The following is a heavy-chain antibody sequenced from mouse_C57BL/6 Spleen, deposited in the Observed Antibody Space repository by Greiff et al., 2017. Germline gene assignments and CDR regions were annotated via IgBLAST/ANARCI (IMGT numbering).Heavy chain of an antibody. CDR3: AKLGLVYFDY. D-gene: IGHD4-1*01. Sequence: DVMLVESGGDLVKPGGSLKLSCAASGFTFSSYGMSWVRQTPDKRLEWVATIGSGGSYTYYPDSVKGRFTITRDNAKNTLYLQMSGLKSEDTAMYYCAKLGLVYFDYWGQGTTLTVSS. V-gene: IGHV5-6*02. CDR2: IGSGGSYT. J-gene: IGHJ2*01. CDR1: GFTFSSYG.